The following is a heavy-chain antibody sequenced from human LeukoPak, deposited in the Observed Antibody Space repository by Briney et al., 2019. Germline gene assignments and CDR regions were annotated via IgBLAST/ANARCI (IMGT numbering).Heavy chain of an antibody. Sequence: SETLSLTCTVSGGSISSYYWTWIRQPPGKGLEWIGYMYFGGRTNYNPSLKSRVTISIDTSKKQFSLKLKSVTAADTAVYYCARIPGDRPDDWGQGTLVTVS. CDR2: MYFGGRT. J-gene: IGHJ4*02. CDR3: ARIPGDRPDD. D-gene: IGHD7-27*01. CDR1: GGSISSYY. V-gene: IGHV4-59*01.